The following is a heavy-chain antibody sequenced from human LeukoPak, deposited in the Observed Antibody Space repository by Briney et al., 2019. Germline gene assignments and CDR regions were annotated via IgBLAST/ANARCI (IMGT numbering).Heavy chain of an antibody. V-gene: IGHV3-48*04. CDR1: GFTFSSYS. Sequence: SGGSLRLSCAASGFTFSSYSMNWVRQAPGKGLEWVSYISSSSSTIYYADSVKGRFTISRDNAKNSLYLQMNSLRAEDTAVYYCARDEERLEWELLKLNYYYGMDVWGQGTTVTVSS. D-gene: IGHD1-26*01. J-gene: IGHJ6*02. CDR2: ISSSSSTI. CDR3: ARDEERLEWELLKLNYYYGMDV.